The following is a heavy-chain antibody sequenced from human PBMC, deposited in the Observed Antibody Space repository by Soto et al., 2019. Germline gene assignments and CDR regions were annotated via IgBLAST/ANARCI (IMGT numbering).Heavy chain of an antibody. CDR1: GFSFSDYY. CDR2: ISTSSSYT. Sequence: QVQLVESGGGLVKPGGSLRLSCAASGFSFSDYYMSWIRQAPGKGLEWVSHISTSSSYTNYADSVKGRFTISRDNAKNSLYLQMNRLRAEDTAVYYCARAIWGSSSGWDYWGQGTLVTVSS. D-gene: IGHD6-13*01. J-gene: IGHJ4*02. V-gene: IGHV3-11*05. CDR3: ARAIWGSSSGWDY.